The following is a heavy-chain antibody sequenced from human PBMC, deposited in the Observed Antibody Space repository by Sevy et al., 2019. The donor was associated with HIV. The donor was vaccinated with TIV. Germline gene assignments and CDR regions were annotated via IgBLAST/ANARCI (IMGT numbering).Heavy chain of an antibody. V-gene: IGHV3-30-3*01. CDR1: GFTFSSYA. D-gene: IGHD3-22*01. Sequence: GGSLRLSCAASGFTFSSYAMHWVRQAPGKGLEWVAVISYDGSNKYYEDSVKGRFTISRDNSKNTLYLQMNSLRAEDTAVYYCARDYYDSSGYHFDYWGQGTLVTVSS. CDR2: ISYDGSNK. J-gene: IGHJ4*02. CDR3: ARDYYDSSGYHFDY.